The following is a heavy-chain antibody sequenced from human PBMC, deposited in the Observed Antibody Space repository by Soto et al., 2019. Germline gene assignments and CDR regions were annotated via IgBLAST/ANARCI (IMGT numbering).Heavy chain of an antibody. J-gene: IGHJ4*02. Sequence: SETLSLTCTVSGGSISSSSYYWGWIRQPPGKGLEWIGSIYYSGSTYYNPSLKSRVTISVDTSKNQFSLKLSSVTAADTAVYYCARQVMTTVVTGLDYWGQGTLVTVSS. CDR2: IYYSGST. V-gene: IGHV4-39*01. CDR1: GGSISSSSYY. D-gene: IGHD4-17*01. CDR3: ARQVMTTVVTGLDY.